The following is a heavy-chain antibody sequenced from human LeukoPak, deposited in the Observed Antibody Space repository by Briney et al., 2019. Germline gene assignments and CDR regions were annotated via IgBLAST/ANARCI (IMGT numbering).Heavy chain of an antibody. D-gene: IGHD2-2*01. Sequence: PGGSLRLSCAASGFTFDDYGMSWVRQAPGKGLESVSGINWNGGSTGYADSVKGRFTISRDNAKNSLYLQMNSLRAEDTALYYCARDYCSSTSFGCYYGMDVWGQGTTVTVSS. CDR1: GFTFDDYG. CDR3: ARDYCSSTSFGCYYGMDV. CDR2: INWNGGST. J-gene: IGHJ6*02. V-gene: IGHV3-20*04.